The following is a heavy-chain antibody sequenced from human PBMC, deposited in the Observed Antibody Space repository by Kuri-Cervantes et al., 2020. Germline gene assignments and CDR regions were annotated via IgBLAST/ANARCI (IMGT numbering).Heavy chain of an antibody. CDR1: GFTFSSYG. CDR3: TTDPVP. J-gene: IGHJ5*02. V-gene: IGHV3-15*01. CDR2: IKSKTDGGIA. Sequence: GESLKISCVTSGFTFSSYGMHWVRQAPGKGLEWVGRIKSKTDGGIADYAAPVKGRFTISRDDSKNTLYLQLNSLKTEDTAVYYCTTDPVPWGQGTLVTVSS.